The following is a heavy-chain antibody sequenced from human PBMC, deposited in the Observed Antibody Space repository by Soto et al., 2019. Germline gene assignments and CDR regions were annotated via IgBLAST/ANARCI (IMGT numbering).Heavy chain of an antibody. V-gene: IGHV3-30-3*01. D-gene: IGHD1-26*01. CDR1: VFTFSSYA. CDR3: ARGQYSGSYGRQTPTGPLHY. CDR2: ISYDGSNK. Sequence: VGSLRLSCAASVFTFSSYAMHWVRHSPGKGLEWVAVISYDGSNKYYADSVKGRFTISRDNSKNTLYLQMNSLRAEDTAVYYCARGQYSGSYGRQTPTGPLHYWGQATLVTLSS. J-gene: IGHJ4*02.